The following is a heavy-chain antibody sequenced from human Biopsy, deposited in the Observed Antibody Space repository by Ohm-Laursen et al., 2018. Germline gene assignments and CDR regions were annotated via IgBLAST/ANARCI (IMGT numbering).Heavy chain of an antibody. D-gene: IGHD3-9*01. Sequence: SSVKVSCKTSGGTLSNYAINWVRQAPGQGLEWMGGIIPIFDTANYAQKFQDRVTVAADTSTSTATMELRSLRSDDTAVYYCATKLTGYFHHWGQGTLVIVSS. CDR1: GGTLSNYA. J-gene: IGHJ1*01. CDR2: IIPIFDTA. CDR3: ATKLTGYFHH. V-gene: IGHV1-69*06.